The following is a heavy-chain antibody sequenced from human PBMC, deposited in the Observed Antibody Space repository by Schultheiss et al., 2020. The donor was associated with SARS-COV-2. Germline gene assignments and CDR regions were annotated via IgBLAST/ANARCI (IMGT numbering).Heavy chain of an antibody. D-gene: IGHD3-22*01. CDR3: TSYYYDSSGYYRSYYYGMDV. Sequence: GGSLRLSCAASGFAFSKNWMHWVRQAPGKGLEWVSSISSSSSYIYYADSVKGRFTISRDNAKNSLFLQMNSLKTEDTAVYYCTSYYYDSSGYYRSYYYGMDVWGQGTTVTVSS. J-gene: IGHJ6*02. CDR1: GFAFSKNW. CDR2: ISSSSSYI. V-gene: IGHV3-21*03.